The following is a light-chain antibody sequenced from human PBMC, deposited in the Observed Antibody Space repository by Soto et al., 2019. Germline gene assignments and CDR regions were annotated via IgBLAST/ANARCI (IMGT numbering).Light chain of an antibody. CDR3: ASLTTTNFV. CDR1: SSDVGAYNL. CDR2: EVT. J-gene: IGLJ1*01. Sequence: QSVLTQPASVSGSPGQSITISCTGTSSDVGAYNLVSWYQHLPDKAPKLIISEVTNRPSGVSDRFSGSKSGNTASLTISGLQAEDEADYYCASLTTTNFVFASGTKVT. V-gene: IGLV2-14*01.